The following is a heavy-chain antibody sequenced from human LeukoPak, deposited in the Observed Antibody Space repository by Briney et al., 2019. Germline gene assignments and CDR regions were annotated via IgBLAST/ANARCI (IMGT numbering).Heavy chain of an antibody. CDR3: ARDRSGYTFDD. CDR2: ISGSSSYT. V-gene: IGHV3-11*06. CDR1: GFTFSDYY. D-gene: IGHD5-18*01. Sequence: GGSLRLSCAASGFTFSDYYMSWIRQAPGKGLEWVSYISGSSSYTDYADSVKGRFTISRDNAKNSLYLQMNSLRAEDTAVYYCARDRSGYTFDDWGQGTLVTVSS. J-gene: IGHJ4*02.